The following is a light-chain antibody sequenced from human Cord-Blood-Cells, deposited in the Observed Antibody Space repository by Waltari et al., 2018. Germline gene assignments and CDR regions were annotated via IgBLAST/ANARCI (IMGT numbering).Light chain of an antibody. V-gene: IGLV2-14*03. CDR1: SSDVGGYNY. CDR2: DVS. CDR3: SSYTSSSTLV. Sequence: QSALTQPASVSGSPGQSITISCTGTSSDVGGYNYASCYQQHPGKAPKLMIYDVSNRPSGVSNRFSGSKSGNTASLTISGLQAEDEADYYCSSYTSSSTLVFGTGTKVTVL. J-gene: IGLJ1*01.